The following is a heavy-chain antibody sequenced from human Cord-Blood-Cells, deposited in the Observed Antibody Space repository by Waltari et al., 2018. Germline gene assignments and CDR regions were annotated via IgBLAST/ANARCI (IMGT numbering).Heavy chain of an antibody. Sequence: EVQLVESGGGLVQPGGSLRLSCAASGFTFSRYWMPWVRPAPGKGLVWVSRINSDGSSTSYADSVKGRFTISRDNAKNTLYLQMNSLRAEDTAVYYCARDEDHSSSSYWYFDLWGRGTLVTVSS. CDR2: INSDGSST. V-gene: IGHV3-74*01. CDR3: ARDEDHSSSSYWYFDL. D-gene: IGHD6-6*01. J-gene: IGHJ2*01. CDR1: GFTFSRYW.